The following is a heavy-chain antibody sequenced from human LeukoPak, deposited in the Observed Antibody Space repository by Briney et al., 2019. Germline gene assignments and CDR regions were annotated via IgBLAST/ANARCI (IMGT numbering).Heavy chain of an antibody. CDR3: ARHLLWFGELSGGFDY. J-gene: IGHJ4*02. Sequence: GGSLRLSCAASGFTFSSYATHWVRQAPGKGLEWVAVIAYDGSNKYYADSVKGRFTISRDNSKNTLYLQVNSLRAEDTAVYYCARHLLWFGELSGGFDYWGQGTLVTVSS. D-gene: IGHD3-10*01. V-gene: IGHV3-30*04. CDR1: GFTFSSYA. CDR2: IAYDGSNK.